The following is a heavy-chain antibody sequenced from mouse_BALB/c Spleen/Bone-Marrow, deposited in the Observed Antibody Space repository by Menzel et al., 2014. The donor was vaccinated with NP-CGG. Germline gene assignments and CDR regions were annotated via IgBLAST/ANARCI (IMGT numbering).Heavy chain of an antibody. J-gene: IGHJ4*01. Sequence: EVQLQQSGAELVKPGASVKLSCTASGFNIKDAYMHWVKQRPEQGLDWIGRIDPANGNTKYDPKFQGKATITADTSSNAAYLQLSSLTSEDTAVYYCPREDYGNSYAMDYWGQGTSVTVSS. CDR2: IDPANGNT. CDR1: GFNIKDAY. D-gene: IGHD2-1*01. CDR3: PREDYGNSYAMDY. V-gene: IGHV14-3*02.